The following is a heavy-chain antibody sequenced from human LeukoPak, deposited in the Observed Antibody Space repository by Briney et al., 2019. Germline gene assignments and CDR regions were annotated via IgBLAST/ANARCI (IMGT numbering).Heavy chain of an antibody. Sequence: SETLSLTCTVSGGSISSSSYYWGWIRQPPGKGLEWIGSIYYSGSTYYNPSLKSRVTISVDTSKNQFSLKLSSVTAADTAVYYCARDNRGRLHAFDIWGQGTMVTVSS. CDR2: IYYSGST. CDR3: ARDNRGRLHAFDI. J-gene: IGHJ3*02. CDR1: GGSISSSSYY. D-gene: IGHD5-12*01. V-gene: IGHV4-39*07.